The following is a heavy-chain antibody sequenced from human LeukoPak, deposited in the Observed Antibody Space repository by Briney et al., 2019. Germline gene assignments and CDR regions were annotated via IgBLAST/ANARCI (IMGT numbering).Heavy chain of an antibody. CDR2: INHSGST. J-gene: IGHJ5*02. CDR1: GGSFSGYY. D-gene: IGHD6-13*01. Sequence: SETLSLTCAVYGGSFSGYYWSWIRQPPGKGLEWIGEINHSGSTNYNPSLKSRVTISVDTSKNQFSLKLSSVTAADTAVYYCARGRMIAAAGTGWFDPWGQGTLVTVSS. V-gene: IGHV4-34*01. CDR3: ARGRMIAAAGTGWFDP.